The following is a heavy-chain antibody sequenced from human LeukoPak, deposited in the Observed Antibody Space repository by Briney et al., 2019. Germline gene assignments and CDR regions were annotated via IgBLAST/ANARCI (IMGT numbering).Heavy chain of an antibody. J-gene: IGHJ4*02. Sequence: ALVKVSCKASGYTFTSYDINWVRQTTGQGLEWMGWMNPNSGNTGYAQRFQGRVTMTRNTSISTAYMELSSLRSDDTAAYYCARDAGGTTDHSDYWGQGTLVTVSS. CDR3: ARDAGGTTDHSDY. CDR1: GYTFTSYD. V-gene: IGHV1-8*01. CDR2: MNPNSGNT. D-gene: IGHD4-17*01.